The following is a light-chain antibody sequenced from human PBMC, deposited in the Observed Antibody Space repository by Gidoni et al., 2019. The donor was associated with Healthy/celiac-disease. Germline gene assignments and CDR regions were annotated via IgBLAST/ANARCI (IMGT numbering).Light chain of an antibody. CDR3: QQWGT. J-gene: IGKJ2*02. CDR1: QSVSSN. CDR2: GAS. V-gene: IGKV3-15*01. Sequence: EIVMTQSPATLSVSPGERATLSCRASQSVSSNLAWYQQKPGQAPRLLIYGASTRATGIPARFSGSGSGTEFTLTISSLQSEDFAVYYCQQWGTFXQXTKLEIK.